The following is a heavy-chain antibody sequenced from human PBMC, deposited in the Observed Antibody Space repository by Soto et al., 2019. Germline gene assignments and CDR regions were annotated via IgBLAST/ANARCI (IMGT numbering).Heavy chain of an antibody. D-gene: IGHD4-17*01. CDR1: GYTFSSND. CDR2: MNPNSGKI. CDR3: ARSSVTTYGSNAY. J-gene: IGHJ4*02. V-gene: IGHV1-8*01. Sequence: QVQLVQSGAEVKKPGASVKVSCKASGYTFSSNDINWVRQATGQGLEWMGWMNPNSGKIGYAQKFQGRVTMTRDTSISTAYMELSSLRSADTAVYYCARSSVTTYGSNAYWGQGTLVTVSS.